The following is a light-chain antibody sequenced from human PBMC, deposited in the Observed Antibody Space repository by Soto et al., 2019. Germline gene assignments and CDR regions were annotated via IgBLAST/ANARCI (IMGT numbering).Light chain of an antibody. CDR1: QRISSW. J-gene: IGKJ2*01. CDR2: DAS. V-gene: IGKV1-5*01. Sequence: DIQMTQSPSTLSXSXXXRVTITCRASQRISSWLAWYQQKPGKAPKLLIYDASSLQSGVPSRFSGSGSGTEFTLSISSLQPDDFATYYCQQYNSYPYTFGQGTKLEI. CDR3: QQYNSYPYT.